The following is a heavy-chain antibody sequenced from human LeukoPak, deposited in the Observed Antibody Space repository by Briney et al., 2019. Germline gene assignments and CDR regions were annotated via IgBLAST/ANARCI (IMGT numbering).Heavy chain of an antibody. Sequence: ASVKVSCKASGYTFTSYGISWVRQAPGQGLEWMGWISAYNGNTNYAQKLQGRVTMTTDTSTSTAYMELRSLRSDDTAVYYCARVYCGGGSCYYRLGFDYWGQGTLVTVSS. D-gene: IGHD2-15*01. CDR3: ARVYCGGGSCYYRLGFDY. V-gene: IGHV1-18*01. J-gene: IGHJ4*02. CDR1: GYTFTSYG. CDR2: ISAYNGNT.